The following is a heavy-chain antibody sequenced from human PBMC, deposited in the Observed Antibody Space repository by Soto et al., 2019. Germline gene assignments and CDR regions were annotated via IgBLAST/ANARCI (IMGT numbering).Heavy chain of an antibody. J-gene: IGHJ5*02. Sequence: SETPSITCAVSGGSVCSGGYSWSWIRQPPGKGLEWIRYIYHSGSTYYNPSLKSRVTISVDRSKNQFSLKLSSVTAADTAVYYCARIPSPWGQGTLVTVSS. D-gene: IGHD2-21*01. CDR3: ARIPSP. CDR1: GGSVCSGGYS. V-gene: IGHV4-30-2*01. CDR2: IYHSGST.